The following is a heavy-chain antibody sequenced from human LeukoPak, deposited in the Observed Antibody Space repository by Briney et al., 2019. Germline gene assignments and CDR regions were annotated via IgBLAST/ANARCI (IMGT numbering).Heavy chain of an antibody. V-gene: IGHV1-2*02. CDR3: ARNPPYCTSTDCYNDY. CDR2: INPNSGAT. D-gene: IGHD2-2*02. Sequence: ASVKVSCKASGYTFTIYYMHWVRQAPGQGLEWMGWINPNSGATTYAQRFQGRVTMTRDTSISTAYMELSGLTSDDTGVYYCARNPPYCTSTDCYNDYWGQGTLATVSS. CDR1: GYTFTIYY. J-gene: IGHJ4*02.